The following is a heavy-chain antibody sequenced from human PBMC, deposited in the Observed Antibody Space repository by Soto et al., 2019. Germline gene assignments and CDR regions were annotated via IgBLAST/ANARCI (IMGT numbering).Heavy chain of an antibody. CDR2: IGTSSSTI. D-gene: IGHD1-1*01. Sequence: EVQLVESGGGLVQPGGSLRLSCAASGFTFSSYSMNWVRQAPGKGLEGVSCIGTSSSTIYYEDSVKGRFTISRDNAKNSLYLQMNSLRDEDSAVYYGATVSQWDDNIDDWGQGTLVTVSS. V-gene: IGHV3-48*02. CDR3: ATVSQWDDNIDD. J-gene: IGHJ4*02. CDR1: GFTFSSYS.